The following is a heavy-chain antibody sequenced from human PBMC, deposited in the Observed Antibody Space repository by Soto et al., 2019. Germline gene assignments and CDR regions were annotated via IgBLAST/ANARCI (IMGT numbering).Heavy chain of an antibody. CDR2: INPNSGGT. J-gene: IGHJ6*02. D-gene: IGHD5-18*01. V-gene: IGHV1-2*04. CDR1: GYTFTGYY. CDR3: AMGLQLGGYYYGMDV. Sequence: ASVKVSCKASGYTFTGYYMHWVRQAPGQGLEWMGWINPNSGGTNYAQKSQGWVTMTRDTTISTAYMELSRLRSDDTAVYYCAMGLQLGGYYYGMDVWGQGTTVTVSS.